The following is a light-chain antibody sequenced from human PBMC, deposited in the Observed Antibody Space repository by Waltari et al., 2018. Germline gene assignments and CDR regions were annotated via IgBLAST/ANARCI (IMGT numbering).Light chain of an antibody. J-gene: IGKJ1*01. Sequence: DIVMTQSPDSLAVYLGERATINCHSSQSLLYSTNHKTYLAWYQQKPVQPPTLLISWASTREYGVPDRLSGGGAGTDFTLTISSLQAEDVAVYYCLQYYDPPWTFGQGTKVDIK. CDR3: LQYYDPPWT. CDR2: WAS. CDR1: QSLLYSTNHKTY. V-gene: IGKV4-1*01.